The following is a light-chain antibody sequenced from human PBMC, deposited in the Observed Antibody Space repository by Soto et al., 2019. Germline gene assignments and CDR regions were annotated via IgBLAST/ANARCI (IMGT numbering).Light chain of an antibody. CDR1: QSLLQRNGNNH. V-gene: IGKV2-28*01. CDR2: LAS. J-gene: IGKJ5*01. Sequence: DIVLTQSPLSLPVTPGEPASISCRSSQSLLQRNGNNHVDWYLQRPGQSPQLLLYLASSRASGVPERFGGSVTGTEFSREISRVEAEDVGVYYCLQAAQRPLTFGQGTRLEIK. CDR3: LQAAQRPLT.